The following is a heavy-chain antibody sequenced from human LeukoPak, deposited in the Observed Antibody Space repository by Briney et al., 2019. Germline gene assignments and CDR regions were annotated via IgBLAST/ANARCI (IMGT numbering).Heavy chain of an antibody. CDR1: GVPISSYY. CDR3: ARGVLVYDLNWYFDL. J-gene: IGHJ2*01. CDR2: IYYSGST. D-gene: IGHD3-3*01. Sequence: SETLSLTCTVSGVPISSYYWSWIRQPPGKGLEWIGYIYYSGSTNYNPSLKSRVTISVDTSKNQFSLKLSSVTAADTAVYYCARGVLVYDLNWYFDLWGRGTLVTVSS. V-gene: IGHV4-59*01.